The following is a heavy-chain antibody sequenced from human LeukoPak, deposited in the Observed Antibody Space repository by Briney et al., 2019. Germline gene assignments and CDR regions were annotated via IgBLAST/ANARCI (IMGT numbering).Heavy chain of an antibody. D-gene: IGHD3-10*01. CDR2: IYYSGST. J-gene: IGHJ6*02. CDR1: GGSISSYY. V-gene: IGHV4-59*01. Sequence: ASETLSLTCTVSGGSISSYYWSWIRQPPGKGLEWIGYIYYSGSTNYNPSLKSRVTMSVDTSKNQFSLKLSSVTAADTAVYYCARDQLLWFGESNYYYYGMDVWGQGTTVTVSS. CDR3: ARDQLLWFGESNYYYYGMDV.